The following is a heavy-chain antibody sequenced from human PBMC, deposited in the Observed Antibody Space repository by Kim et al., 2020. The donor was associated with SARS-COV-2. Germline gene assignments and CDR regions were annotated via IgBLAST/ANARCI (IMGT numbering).Heavy chain of an antibody. D-gene: IGHD2-2*01. Sequence: ASVKVSCKASGYTFTSYAMHWVRQAPGQRLEWMGWINAGNGNTKYSQKFQGRVTITRDTSASTAYMELSSLRSEDTAVYYCARDSGYDSFYYYYYGMDVWGQGTTVTVSS. J-gene: IGHJ6*02. CDR3: ARDSGYDSFYYYYYGMDV. CDR1: GYTFTSYA. CDR2: INAGNGNT. V-gene: IGHV1-3*01.